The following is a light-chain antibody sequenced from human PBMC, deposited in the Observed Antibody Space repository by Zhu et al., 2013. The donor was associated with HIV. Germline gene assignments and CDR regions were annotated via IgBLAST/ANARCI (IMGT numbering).Light chain of an antibody. CDR2: GAS. CDR1: QSVSSSS. Sequence: EIVLTQSPDTLSLSPGERATLSCRASQSVSSSSLAWYQQTPGQAPRLLIYGASSRATGIPSRFSGSGSGTEFTLTISSLQPDDFATYYCQHRETFGQGTKVEI. CDR3: QHRET. J-gene: IGKJ1*01. V-gene: IGKV3D-7*01.